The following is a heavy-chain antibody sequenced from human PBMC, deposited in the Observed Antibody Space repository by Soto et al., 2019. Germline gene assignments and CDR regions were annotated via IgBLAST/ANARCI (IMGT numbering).Heavy chain of an antibody. CDR1: GFTFSSYS. V-gene: IGHV3-48*02. CDR2: IGSSGSTI. Sequence: PGGSLRLSCAASGFTFSSYSMNWVRQAPGKGLEWVSYIGSSGSTIYCADSVEGRFTISRDNAKNSLFLQMNSLRDDDTAVYYCARARGYSYGYVDYWGQGTLVTVSS. D-gene: IGHD5-18*01. J-gene: IGHJ4*02. CDR3: ARARGYSYGYVDY.